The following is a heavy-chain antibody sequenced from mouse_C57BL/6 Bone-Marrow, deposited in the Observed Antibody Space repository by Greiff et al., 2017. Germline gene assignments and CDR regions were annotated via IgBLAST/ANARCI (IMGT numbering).Heavy chain of an antibody. CDR3: AREGDYYGSTYYAMDY. J-gene: IGHJ4*01. CDR1: GYTFTSYW. Sequence: VQLQQPGAELVKPGASVKMSCKASGYTFTSYWITWVKQRPGQGLAWIGAIYPGSGSTNYNEKFKSKATLTVDTSSSPAYMQLSSLTSEDSAVYYCAREGDYYGSTYYAMDYWGQGTSVTVTS. D-gene: IGHD1-1*01. CDR2: IYPGSGST. V-gene: IGHV1-55*01.